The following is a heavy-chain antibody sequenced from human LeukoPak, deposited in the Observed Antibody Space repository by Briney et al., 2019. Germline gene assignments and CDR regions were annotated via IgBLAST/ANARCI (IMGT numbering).Heavy chain of an antibody. CDR2: NSGYKGNT. J-gene: IGHJ4*02. D-gene: IGHD6-13*01. CDR1: GYNFYNYA. Sequence: GASVKVSCKPSGYNFYNYAVTWVRQAPGHGRDWMGWNSGYKGNTDYAQKFQGRVTMTADASTTTFYVELRSLTSDDTAVSYCARDGATAGQFDYWSQGTLVTVPS. V-gene: IGHV1-18*04. CDR3: ARDGATAGQFDY.